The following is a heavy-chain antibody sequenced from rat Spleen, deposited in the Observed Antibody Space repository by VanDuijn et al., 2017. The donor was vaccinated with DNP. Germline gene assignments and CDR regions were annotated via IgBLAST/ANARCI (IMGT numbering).Heavy chain of an antibody. D-gene: IGHD1-2*01. CDR1: GFTFSDYN. CDR3: ASWAPITPISTANY. J-gene: IGHJ2*01. Sequence: EVQLVESGGGLVQPGRSLKLSCTDSGFTFSDYNMAWVRQAPKKGLEWVATISYDGTTTNYRDSVKGRFTISRENAENTVHLQMNGLRSEDTATYYCASWAPITPISTANYWGQGVMVTVSS. CDR2: ISYDGTTT. V-gene: IGHV5-7*01.